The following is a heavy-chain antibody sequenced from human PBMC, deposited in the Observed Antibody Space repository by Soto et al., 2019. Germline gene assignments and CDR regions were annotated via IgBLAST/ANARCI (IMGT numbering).Heavy chain of an antibody. CDR1: GYTFTSYG. Sequence: GASVKVSCKASGYTFTSYGISWVRQAPGQGLEWMGWISAYNGNTNYAQKLQGRVTMTTDTSTSTAYMELRSLRSDDTAVYYCARVAYFWSGRYYFDYWGQGTLVTVSS. CDR2: ISAYNGNT. D-gene: IGHD3-3*01. CDR3: ARVAYFWSGRYYFDY. J-gene: IGHJ4*02. V-gene: IGHV1-18*01.